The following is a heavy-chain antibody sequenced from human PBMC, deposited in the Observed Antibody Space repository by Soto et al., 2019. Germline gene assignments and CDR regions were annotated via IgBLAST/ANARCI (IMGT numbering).Heavy chain of an antibody. CDR1: GFAFSSYG. J-gene: IGHJ5*02. CDR2: ISTDGSKE. D-gene: IGHD3-10*01. CDR3: TKVHWPYLPLDP. Sequence: QVRLVESGGGVVQPGRSLRLSCAASGFAFSSYGMHWVRQAPGKGLEWVAVISTDGSKEYYTDSVKGRFTISRDNYKNTQYLKMNRLRAEDTGVYYCTKVHWPYLPLDPWGQGILVTVSS. V-gene: IGHV3-30*18.